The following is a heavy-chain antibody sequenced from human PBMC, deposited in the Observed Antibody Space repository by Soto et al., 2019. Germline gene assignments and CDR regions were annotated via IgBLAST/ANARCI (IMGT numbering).Heavy chain of an antibody. CDR1: GGTFSSYA. Sequence: QVQLVQSGAEVKKPGSSVKVSCKASGGTFSSYAISWVRQAPGQGLEWMGGIIPIFGTANYAQKFQGRVTITXAEXTXIAYMELSSLRSEDTDVYYCASGSGISIRVLYGMDVWGQGTTVTVSS. D-gene: IGHD3-10*01. J-gene: IGHJ6*02. CDR3: ASGSGISIRVLYGMDV. V-gene: IGHV1-69*05. CDR2: IIPIFGTA.